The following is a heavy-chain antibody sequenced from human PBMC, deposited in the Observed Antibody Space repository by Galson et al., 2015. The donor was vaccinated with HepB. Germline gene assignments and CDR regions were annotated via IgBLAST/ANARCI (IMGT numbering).Heavy chain of an antibody. CDR1: GGSVSSGSYY. J-gene: IGHJ4*02. D-gene: IGHD6-13*01. CDR2: IYYSGST. Sequence: SETLSLTCTVSGGSVSSGSYYWSWIRQPPGKGLEWVGYIYYSGSTNYNPSLKSRVTISVDTSKNQFSLKLSSVTAADTAVYYCARTLRSRLSSSWYRTVYYFDYWGQGTLVTVSP. CDR3: ARTLRSRLSSSWYRTVYYFDY. V-gene: IGHV4-61*01.